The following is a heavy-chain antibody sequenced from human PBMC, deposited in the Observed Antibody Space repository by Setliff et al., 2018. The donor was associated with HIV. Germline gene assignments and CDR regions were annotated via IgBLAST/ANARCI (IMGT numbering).Heavy chain of an antibody. J-gene: IGHJ6*03. CDR3: ARHRFAVKMATITVDYYYYMDV. CDR1: GGSISISSYY. D-gene: IGHD5-12*01. CDR2: LYYSGST. V-gene: IGHV4-39*01. Sequence: SETLSLTCTVSGGSISISSYYWGWLRQHTGKGLEWIGSLYYSGSTYYNPYLKSRVTISVYTSKNQFSLKLSSVTAADTAVYYCARHRFAVKMATITVDYYYYMDVWGKGTTVT.